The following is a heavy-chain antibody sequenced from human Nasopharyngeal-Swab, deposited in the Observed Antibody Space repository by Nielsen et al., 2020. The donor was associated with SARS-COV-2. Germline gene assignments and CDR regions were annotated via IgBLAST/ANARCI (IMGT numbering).Heavy chain of an antibody. V-gene: IGHV4-59*01. Sequence: SETLSLTCTVSGGSISSYYWSWIRQPPGQGLEWIGYIYYSGSTNYNPSLKSRVTISVDTSKNQFSLKLSSVTAADTAVYYCASLLRSYCSGGSCYPNGMDVWGQGTKVTVSS. D-gene: IGHD2-15*01. CDR2: IYYSGST. CDR1: GGSISSYY. J-gene: IGHJ6*02. CDR3: ASLLRSYCSGGSCYPNGMDV.